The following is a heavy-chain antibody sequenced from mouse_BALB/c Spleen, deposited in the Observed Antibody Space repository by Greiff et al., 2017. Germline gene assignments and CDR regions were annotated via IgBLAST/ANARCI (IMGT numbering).Heavy chain of an antibody. CDR2: IDPANGNT. Sequence: EVQLQQSGAELVKPGASVKLSCTASGFNIKDTYMHWVKQRPEQGLEWIGRIDPANGNTKYDPKFQGKATITADTSSSTAYLQLSSLTSEDTAVYYCARGYRYDGDYYAMDYWGQGTSVTVSS. V-gene: IGHV14-3*02. CDR3: ARGYRYDGDYYAMDY. CDR1: GFNIKDTY. D-gene: IGHD2-14*01. J-gene: IGHJ4*01.